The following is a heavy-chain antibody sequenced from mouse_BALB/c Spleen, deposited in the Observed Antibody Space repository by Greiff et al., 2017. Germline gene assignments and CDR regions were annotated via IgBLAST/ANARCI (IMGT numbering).Heavy chain of an antibody. CDR1: GYSITSDYA. CDR2: ISYSGST. J-gene: IGHJ2*01. Sequence: EVKLQESGPGLVKPSQSLSLTCTVTGYSITSDYAWNWIRQFPGNKLEWMGYISYSGSTSYNPSLKSRISITRDTSKNQFFLQLNSVTTEDTATYYCARLGTTATIDYWGQGTTLTVSS. CDR3: ARLGTTATIDY. V-gene: IGHV3-2*02. D-gene: IGHD1-2*01.